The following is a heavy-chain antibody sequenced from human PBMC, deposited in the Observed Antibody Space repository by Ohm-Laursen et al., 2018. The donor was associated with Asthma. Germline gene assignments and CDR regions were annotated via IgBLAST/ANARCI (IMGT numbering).Heavy chain of an antibody. CDR3: VREDNWGLDL. CDR2: IGPTGRAT. J-gene: IGHJ3*01. Sequence: SLRLSCAASGFTFSSHAMSWVRQAPGKGLEWVAGIGPTGRATYYVDSVKGRFTISRDNAKNTLYLQMNSLRAEDMALYYCVREDNWGLDLWGQGTMVTVSS. D-gene: IGHD7-27*01. V-gene: IGHV3-23*01. CDR1: GFTFSSHA.